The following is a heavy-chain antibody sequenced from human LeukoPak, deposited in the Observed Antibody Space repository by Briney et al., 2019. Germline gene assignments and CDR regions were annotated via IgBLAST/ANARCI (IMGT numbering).Heavy chain of an antibody. V-gene: IGHV3-23*01. J-gene: IGHJ3*02. CDR1: GFTFSSYA. CDR3: AKDRVYCGGDCYSAGDAFDI. Sequence: GGSLRLSCAASGFTFSSYAMSWVRQAPGKGLEWVSAISGSGGSTYYADSVKGRFTISRDNSKNTLYLQMNSLRVEDTAVYYCAKDRVYCGGDCYSAGDAFDIWGQGTMVTVSS. D-gene: IGHD2-21*02. CDR2: ISGSGGST.